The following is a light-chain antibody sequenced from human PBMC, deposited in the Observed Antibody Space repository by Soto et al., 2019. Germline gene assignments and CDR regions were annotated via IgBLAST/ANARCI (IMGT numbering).Light chain of an antibody. CDR3: QQYGSSPPIT. CDR1: QTGSNSY. CDR2: GAS. J-gene: IGKJ5*01. V-gene: IGKV3-20*01. Sequence: IVLTQSPGTLSLSPGERATLSCRASQTGSNSYLAWYQQKSGQAPRLLIYGASSRATGIPDRFSGSGSGTDFTLTISRLEPEDFAVYYCQQYGSSPPITFGQGTRLEIK.